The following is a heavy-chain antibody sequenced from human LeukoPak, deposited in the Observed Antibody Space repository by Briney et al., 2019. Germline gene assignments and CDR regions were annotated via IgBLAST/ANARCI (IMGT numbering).Heavy chain of an antibody. D-gene: IGHD1-1*01. CDR2: INYSGST. Sequence: SETLSLTCTVSGGSISSYYWSWIRQPPGKGLEWIGYINYSGSTNYNPSLKSRITISVDTSKNQFSLKLSSVTAADTAVYYCARVSWFPGTSYYYMDVWDKGTTVTVSS. J-gene: IGHJ6*03. CDR1: GGSISSYY. CDR3: ARVSWFPGTSYYYMDV. V-gene: IGHV4-59*01.